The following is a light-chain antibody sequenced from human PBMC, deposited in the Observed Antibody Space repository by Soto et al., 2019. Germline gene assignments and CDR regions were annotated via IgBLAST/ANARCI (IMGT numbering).Light chain of an antibody. Sequence: QSALTQPASVSGSPGQSITISCTGTSSDVGGYNYVSWYQQHPGKAPKLIISDVSNRPSGVSNRFSGSKSGNTASLTISGLQAEDEADYYCNSYTSISTHVFGTGTKVTVL. J-gene: IGLJ1*01. CDR1: SSDVGGYNY. CDR2: DVS. V-gene: IGLV2-14*03. CDR3: NSYTSISTHV.